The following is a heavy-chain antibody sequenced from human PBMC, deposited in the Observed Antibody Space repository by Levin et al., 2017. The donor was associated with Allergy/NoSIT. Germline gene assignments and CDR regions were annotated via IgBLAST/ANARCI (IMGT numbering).Heavy chain of an antibody. V-gene: IGHV3-30*18. CDR2: ISYDGSNK. D-gene: IGHD1-26*01. J-gene: IGHJ5*02. CDR1: GFTFSSYG. CDR3: AKDRVGATGNWFDP. Sequence: GGSLRLSCAASGFTFSSYGMHWVRQAPGKGLEWVAVISYDGSNKYYADSVKGRFTISRDNSKNTLYLQMNSLRAEDTAVYYCAKDRVGATGNWFDPWGQGTLVTVSS.